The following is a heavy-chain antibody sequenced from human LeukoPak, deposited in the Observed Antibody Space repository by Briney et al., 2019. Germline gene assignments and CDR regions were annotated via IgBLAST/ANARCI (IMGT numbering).Heavy chain of an antibody. CDR2: IYYRGST. V-gene: IGHV4-59*01. CDR1: GGSISSYY. D-gene: IGHD6-13*01. CDR3: ARGRVSSSSWYSTYYYYFYMDV. Sequence: SETLSLTCTVSGGSISSYYWSWIRQPPGKGLEWIGDIYYRGSTNYNPSLKSRVTISVDTSKNQFSLKLSSVTAADTAVYFCARGRVSSSSWYSTYYYYFYMDVWGNGTTVTVSS. J-gene: IGHJ6*03.